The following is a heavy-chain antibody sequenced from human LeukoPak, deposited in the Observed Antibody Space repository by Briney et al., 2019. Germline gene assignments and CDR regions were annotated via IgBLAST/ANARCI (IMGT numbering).Heavy chain of an antibody. CDR1: EYTFTGYY. CDR3: ARSWVYYSSGSYYFDY. CDR2: INPNSGGT. D-gene: IGHD3-10*01. V-gene: IGHV1-2*02. J-gene: IGHJ4*02. Sequence: ASVKVSCKASEYTFTGYYMHWVRQAPGQGLKWMGWINPNSGGTNYAQKFQGRVTMTRDTSISTAYMELSRLRSDDTAVYHCARSWVYYSSGSYYFDYWGQGTLVTVSS.